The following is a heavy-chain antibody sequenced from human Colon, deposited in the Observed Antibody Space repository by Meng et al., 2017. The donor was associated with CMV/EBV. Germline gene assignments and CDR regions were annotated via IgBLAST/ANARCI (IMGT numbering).Heavy chain of an antibody. J-gene: IGHJ5*02. CDR2: VNPSEVST. CDR3: ARARTAGLRGAPNWFDP. V-gene: IGHV1-46*01. D-gene: IGHD3-10*01. Sequence: HWVRQATGQEREWMGRVNPSEVSTTNGGEGTRSDEKKVQSRVTIARDTSTSTVCMGLSSLRSDDTAVYYCARARTAGLRGAPNWFDPRGQGTLVTVSS.